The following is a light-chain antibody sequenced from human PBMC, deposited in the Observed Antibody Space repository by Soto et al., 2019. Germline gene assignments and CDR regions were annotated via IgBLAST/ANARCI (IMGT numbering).Light chain of an antibody. CDR1: QSVTWY. CDR3: QQRTNWLT. CDR2: DAT. Sequence: EIVLTQSPATLSLSPGERATLSCRASQSVTWYLAWYQQKPGQAPRLLIYDATNRATGIPARFSGSGSGTDFTLTISSLEPEDCAVYYCQQRTNWLTFGGGTRVEI. J-gene: IGKJ4*01. V-gene: IGKV3-11*01.